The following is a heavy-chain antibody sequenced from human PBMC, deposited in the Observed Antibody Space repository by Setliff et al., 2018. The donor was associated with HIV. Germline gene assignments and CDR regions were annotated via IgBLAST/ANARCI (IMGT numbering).Heavy chain of an antibody. D-gene: IGHD2-21*02. J-gene: IGHJ3*02. Sequence: PSETLSLTCTVSGDSISSGDYYWSWIRQPPGKGLEWIGSIYHSGSTYYNPSLKSRVTISVDTSKNQVSLKLSSVTAADTAVYYCARDCRGSSAGDYDAFDIWGQGTMVTVSS. CDR2: IYHSGST. V-gene: IGHV4-39*07. CDR1: GDSISSGDYY. CDR3: ARDCRGSSAGDYDAFDI.